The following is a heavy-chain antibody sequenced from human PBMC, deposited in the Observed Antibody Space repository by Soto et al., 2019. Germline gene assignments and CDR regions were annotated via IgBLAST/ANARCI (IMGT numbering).Heavy chain of an antibody. CDR1: GFTFSSYA. V-gene: IGHV3-23*01. J-gene: IGHJ4*02. CDR2: ISGSGGST. Sequence: VGSLRLSCAASGFTFSSYAMNWVRQAPGKGLEWVSAISGSGGSTYYADSVKGRFTISRDNSKNTLYLQVNRLRAEDTAVYYCALGLGDFGGNPLDYWGQGTLVTVSS. D-gene: IGHD4-17*01. CDR3: ALGLGDFGGNPLDY.